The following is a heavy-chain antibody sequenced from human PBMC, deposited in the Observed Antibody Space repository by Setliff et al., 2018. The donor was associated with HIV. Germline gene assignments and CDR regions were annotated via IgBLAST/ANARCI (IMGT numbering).Heavy chain of an antibody. J-gene: IGHJ6*02. CDR1: GGSISSGDYY. V-gene: IGHV4-30-4*08. D-gene: IGHD3-3*02. CDR3: ARAAAGNTGPFDL. CDR2: IYYSGST. Sequence: SETLSLTCTVSGGSISSGDYYWSWIRQPPGKGLEWIGNIYYSGSTYYNPSLKSRVTISVDTSKNQFSLKLRSVTAADTAVYYCARAAAGNTGPFDLWGQGTTVTVSS.